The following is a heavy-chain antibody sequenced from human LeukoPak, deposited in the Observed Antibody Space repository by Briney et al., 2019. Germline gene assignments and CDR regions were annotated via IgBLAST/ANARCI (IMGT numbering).Heavy chain of an antibody. J-gene: IGHJ4*02. Sequence: SETLSLTCAVYGGSFSGYYWSWIRQPPGKGLEWIGEINHSGSTNYNPSLKSRVTISVDTSKNQFSLKLSSVTAADTAVYYCARRTGGASFDYWGQGTLVTVSS. CDR2: INHSGST. D-gene: IGHD1-1*01. CDR1: GGSFSGYY. V-gene: IGHV4-34*01. CDR3: ARRTGGASFDY.